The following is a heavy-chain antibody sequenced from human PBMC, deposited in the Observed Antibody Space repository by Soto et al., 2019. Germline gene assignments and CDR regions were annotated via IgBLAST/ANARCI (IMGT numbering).Heavy chain of an antibody. CDR3: ASPMGSSGYYGHTDAFDI. J-gene: IGHJ3*02. V-gene: IGHV3-23*01. D-gene: IGHD3-22*01. Sequence: PGGSLRLSCAASGFTFSSYAMSCVRHSPGKWLEWVSAISGSGGSTYYADSVKGRFTISRDNSKNTLYLQMNSLRAEDTAVYYCASPMGSSGYYGHTDAFDIWGEGAMGNVS. CDR1: GFTFSSYA. CDR2: ISGSGGST.